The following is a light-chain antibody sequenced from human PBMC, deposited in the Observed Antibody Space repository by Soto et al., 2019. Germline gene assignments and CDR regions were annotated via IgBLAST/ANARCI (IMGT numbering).Light chain of an antibody. CDR2: KAS. CDR3: QLVNNYQWT. J-gene: IGKJ1*01. V-gene: IGKV1-5*03. Sequence: DIQMTQSPSTLSSSVGDRVTITCRARQSISSWLAWYQQKPGKAPKLLIYKASSLDSGVPARFSGSGSGTECPLTISSLQPDDVAKYYCQLVNNYQWTFGQGTRVDIK. CDR1: QSISSW.